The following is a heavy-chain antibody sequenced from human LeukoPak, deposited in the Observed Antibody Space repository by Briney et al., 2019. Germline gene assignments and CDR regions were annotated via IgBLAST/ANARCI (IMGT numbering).Heavy chain of an antibody. J-gene: IGHJ2*01. CDR3: AKNLLGDAAYSWYFDL. CDR1: GFTFSSDG. D-gene: IGHD1-26*01. CDR2: ISASGGGT. Sequence: GGSLRLSCAASGFTFSSDGMSWGRQAPGKGLEWVSSISASGGGTVYADSVKGRVTISRDDSKNTLYLQMNSLRAEDTAVYFCAKNLLGDAAYSWYFDLWGRGTLVTVSS. V-gene: IGHV3-23*01.